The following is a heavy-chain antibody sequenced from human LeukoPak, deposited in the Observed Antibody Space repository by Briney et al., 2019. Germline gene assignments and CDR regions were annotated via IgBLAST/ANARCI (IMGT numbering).Heavy chain of an antibody. CDR1: GGSFSGYY. V-gene: IGHV4-34*01. CDR3: AREHYIVVVTAILGWYFDL. CDR2: INHSGST. D-gene: IGHD2-21*02. J-gene: IGHJ2*01. Sequence: SETLSLTCAVYGGSFSGYYWSWLRQPPGKGLEWIGEINHSGSTNYNPSLKSRVTISVDTSKNQFSLKLSSVTAADTAVYYCAREHYIVVVTAILGWYFDLWGRGTLVTVSS.